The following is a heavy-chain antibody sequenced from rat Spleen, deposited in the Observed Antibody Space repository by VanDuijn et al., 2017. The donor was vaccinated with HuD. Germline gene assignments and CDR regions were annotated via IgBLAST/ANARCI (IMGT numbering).Heavy chain of an antibody. Sequence: EVQLVESDGGLVQPGRSLKLSCAASGFTFTDFYMAWVRQAPTKGLEWVATISYDGSGTYYRDSVKGRFSIPRDDAKSTLYLQMDSLRSEDTATYHCARAGYLRDWYFDFWGPGAMVTVSS. V-gene: IGHV5-29*01. CDR3: ARAGYLRDWYFDF. J-gene: IGHJ1*01. CDR1: GFTFTDFY. CDR2: ISYDGSGT. D-gene: IGHD2-2*01.